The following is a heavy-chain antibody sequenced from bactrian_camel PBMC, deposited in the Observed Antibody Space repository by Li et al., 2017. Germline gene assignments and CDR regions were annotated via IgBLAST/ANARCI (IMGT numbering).Heavy chain of an antibody. CDR2: INSGGGTT. V-gene: IGHV3S1*01. D-gene: IGHD1*01. J-gene: IGHJ4*01. CDR3: TKDYVEGLGIDY. CDR1: GFYFSSYW. Sequence: HVQLVESGGGLVQPGGSLRLSCAASGFYFSSYWMYWVRQAPGKGLEWVSTINSGGGTTYSADSVKGRFTISRDIAKNTVYLQMNSLKTEDTAMYYCTKDYVEGLGIDYWGQGTQVTVS.